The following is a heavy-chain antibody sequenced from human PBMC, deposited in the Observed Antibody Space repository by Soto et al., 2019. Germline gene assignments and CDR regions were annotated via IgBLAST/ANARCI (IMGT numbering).Heavy chain of an antibody. J-gene: IGHJ5*02. CDR1: GFTFLSYD. D-gene: IGHD4-17*01. Sequence: EVRLAESGGGLVQPGGSLRLSCAASGFTFLSYDMNWVRQAPGKGLEWISYIGTTGNTIYYADSVKGRFTISRDNAKNSLYLHMNSLRAEDTAVYYCARAPSVTTRSWFDPWGQGTLVTVSS. CDR3: ARAPSVTTRSWFDP. CDR2: IGTTGNTI. V-gene: IGHV3-48*03.